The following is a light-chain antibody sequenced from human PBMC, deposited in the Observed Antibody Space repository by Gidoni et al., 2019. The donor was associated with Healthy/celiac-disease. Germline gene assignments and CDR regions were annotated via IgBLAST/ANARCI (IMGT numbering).Light chain of an antibody. J-gene: IGKJ1*01. Sequence: ETVLTQSPGTLSLSPGERATLSCRASQSVSSSYLAWYQQKPGQAPRLLIYGASSRATGIPDRFSGSGSGTDFTLTISRLEPEDFAVYYCQQYGSRTWTFGQGTKVEIK. CDR2: GAS. CDR3: QQYGSRTWT. V-gene: IGKV3-20*01. CDR1: QSVSSSY.